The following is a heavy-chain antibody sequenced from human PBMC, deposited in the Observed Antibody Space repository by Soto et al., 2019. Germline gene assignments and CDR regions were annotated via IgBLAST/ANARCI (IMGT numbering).Heavy chain of an antibody. CDR3: ARVKARDGGGVNYYYYGMDV. V-gene: IGHV1-69*13. J-gene: IGHJ6*02. D-gene: IGHD2-8*02. Sequence: SVKVSCKASGGTFSSYAISWVRQAPGQGLEWMGGIIPIFGTANYAQKFQGRVTITADESTSTAYMELSSLRSEDTAVYYCARVKARDGGGVNYYYYGMDVWGQGTTVTVSS. CDR2: IIPIFGTA. CDR1: GGTFSSYA.